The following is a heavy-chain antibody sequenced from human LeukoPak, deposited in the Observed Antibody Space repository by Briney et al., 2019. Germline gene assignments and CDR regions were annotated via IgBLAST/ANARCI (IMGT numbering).Heavy chain of an antibody. D-gene: IGHD3-10*01. J-gene: IGHJ3*02. CDR3: ASGRITMVRGVNMDI. CDR1: GFTFSSYS. V-gene: IGHV3-21*01. Sequence: PGGSLRLSCAASGFTFSSYSMNWVRQAPGKGLEWVSSISSSSSYIYYADSVKGRFTISRDNAKNSLYLQMNSLRAEDTAVYYCASGRITMVRGVNMDIWGQGTMVTVSS. CDR2: ISSSSSYI.